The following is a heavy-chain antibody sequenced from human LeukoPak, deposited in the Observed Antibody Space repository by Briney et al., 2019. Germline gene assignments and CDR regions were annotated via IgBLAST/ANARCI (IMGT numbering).Heavy chain of an antibody. CDR1: GGTFSSYA. CDR3: ARDPQLNLFDY. D-gene: IGHD6-13*01. V-gene: IGHV1-69*04. CDR2: IIPILGIA. Sequence: SVKVSCKASGGTFSSYAISWVRQAPGQGLEWMGRIIPILGIANYAQKFQGRVTITADKSTSTAYMELSSLRSEDTAVYYCARDPQLNLFDYWGQGTLVTVSS. J-gene: IGHJ4*02.